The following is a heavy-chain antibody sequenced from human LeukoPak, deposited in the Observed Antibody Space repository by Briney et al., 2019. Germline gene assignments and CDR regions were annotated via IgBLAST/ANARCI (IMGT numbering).Heavy chain of an antibody. D-gene: IGHD3-10*01. Sequence: ASVKVSCKASDYTFTSYGISWVRQAPGQGLEWMGWISAYNGNTNYAQKLQGRVTMTTDTSTSTAYMELRSLRSDDTAVYYCARRLLWFGEGSDAFDIWGQGTMVTVSS. CDR3: ARRLLWFGEGSDAFDI. CDR1: DYTFTSYG. V-gene: IGHV1-18*01. CDR2: ISAYNGNT. J-gene: IGHJ3*02.